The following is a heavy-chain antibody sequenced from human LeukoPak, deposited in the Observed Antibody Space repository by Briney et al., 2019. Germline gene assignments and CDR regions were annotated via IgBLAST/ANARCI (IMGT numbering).Heavy chain of an antibody. Sequence: GGSLRLSCAASGFTFDDYAMHWVRHAPGKGLEWVSGISWNSGSIGYADSVKGRFTISRDNAKNSLYLQMNSLRAEDTALYYCAKATVMGEAYYYYYGMDVWGQGTTVTVSS. D-gene: IGHD3-16*01. V-gene: IGHV3-9*01. J-gene: IGHJ6*02. CDR1: GFTFDDYA. CDR2: ISWNSGSI. CDR3: AKATVMGEAYYYYYGMDV.